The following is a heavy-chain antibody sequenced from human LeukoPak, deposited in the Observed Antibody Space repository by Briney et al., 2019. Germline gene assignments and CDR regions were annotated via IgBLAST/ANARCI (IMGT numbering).Heavy chain of an antibody. V-gene: IGHV3-23*01. CDR2: ISGSGGST. Sequence: GGSLRLSYAASGFTFSSYAMSWVRQAPGKGLEWVSAISGSGGSTYYADSVKGRFTISRDNSKNTLYLQMNSLRAEDTAVYYCAAYPMIVVGHFDYWGQGTLVTVSS. J-gene: IGHJ4*02. CDR1: GFTFSSYA. D-gene: IGHD3-22*01. CDR3: AAYPMIVVGHFDY.